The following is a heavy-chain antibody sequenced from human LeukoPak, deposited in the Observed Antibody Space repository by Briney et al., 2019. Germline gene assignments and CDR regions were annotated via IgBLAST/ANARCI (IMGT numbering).Heavy chain of an antibody. Sequence: GASVKVSCKASGGTFSSYAISWVRQAPGQGLEWMGGIIPIFGTANYAQKFQGRVTITTDESTSTAYMELSSLRSEDTAVYYCARQVVPAANDYWGQGTLVIVSS. CDR3: ARQVVPAANDY. CDR1: GGTFSSYA. CDR2: IIPIFGTA. D-gene: IGHD2-2*01. V-gene: IGHV1-69*05. J-gene: IGHJ4*02.